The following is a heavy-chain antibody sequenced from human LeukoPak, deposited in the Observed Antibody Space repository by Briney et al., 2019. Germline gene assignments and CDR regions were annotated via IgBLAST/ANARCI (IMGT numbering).Heavy chain of an antibody. CDR2: ISGSSSYI. V-gene: IGHV3-21*01. CDR1: GFTFSSYS. Sequence: GGSPRLSCAASGFTFSSYSMNWLRQAPGKGLEGVSSISGSSSYIYYADSVKGRFTISRDNAKNSLYLQMNSLRAEETAVYYCARVPTIVGYTSRELGHWYFDLWGRGTLVTVSS. J-gene: IGHJ2*01. CDR3: ARVPTIVGYTSRELGHWYFDL. D-gene: IGHD6-13*01.